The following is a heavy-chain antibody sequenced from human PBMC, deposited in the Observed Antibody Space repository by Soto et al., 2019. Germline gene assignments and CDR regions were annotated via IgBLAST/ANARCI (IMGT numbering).Heavy chain of an antibody. CDR1: GYTFTSYY. J-gene: IGHJ5*02. D-gene: IGHD2-21*02. V-gene: IGHV1-46*01. Sequence: ASVKVSCKASGYTFTSYYMHWVRQAPGQGLEWMGIINPSGGSTSYAQKFQGRVTMTRDTSTSTVYMELSSLRSEDTAVYYCARDLAYFCGDCSSPRPYSSWFDPWGQGALVTVSS. CDR2: INPSGGST. CDR3: ARDLAYFCGDCSSPRPYSSWFDP.